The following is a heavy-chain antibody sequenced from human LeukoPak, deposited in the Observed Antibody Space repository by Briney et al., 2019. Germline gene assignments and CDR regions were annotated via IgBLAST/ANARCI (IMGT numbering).Heavy chain of an antibody. Sequence: PSETLSLTCTVSGDSISSGYYYWSWIRQSAGKGLEWIGRINTSGSTSYNPSLQSRVTISVDTSNNQFSLKVTSVTAADTAVYYCAREWRIVVVPTPKYFFDSWGQGTLVTVSS. CDR3: AREWRIVVVPTPKYFFDS. CDR1: GDSISSGYYY. J-gene: IGHJ4*02. V-gene: IGHV4-61*02. D-gene: IGHD2-2*01. CDR2: INTSGST.